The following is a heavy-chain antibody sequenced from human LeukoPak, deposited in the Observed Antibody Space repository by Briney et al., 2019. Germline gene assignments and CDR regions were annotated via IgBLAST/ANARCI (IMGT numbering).Heavy chain of an antibody. Sequence: SVXXXCKASVGTFSSXXXSWVXXXPXXGXEXXGGIIPIFGTANYAQKFQGRVTITTDESTSTAYMELSSLRSEDTAVYYCARGRMGGSRDFDYWGQGTLVTVSS. CDR3: ARGRMGGSRDFDY. CDR1: VGTFSSXX. CDR2: IIPIFGTA. V-gene: IGHV1-69*05. D-gene: IGHD2-15*01. J-gene: IGHJ4*02.